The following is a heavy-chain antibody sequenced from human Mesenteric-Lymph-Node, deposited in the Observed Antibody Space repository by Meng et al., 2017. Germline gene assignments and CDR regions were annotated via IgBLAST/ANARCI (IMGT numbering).Heavy chain of an antibody. D-gene: IGHD6-13*01. Sequence: GESLKISCAASGFNFHDYSMNWVRQVPGKGLEWVALISWDGGSPYYADSVQGRFTISRDNSKKSLYLRMKSLRPEDTALYYCGKAGQKFRYGYIDYWGQGTPVTVSS. CDR1: GFNFHDYS. J-gene: IGHJ4*02. V-gene: IGHV3-43D*03. CDR2: ISWDGGSP. CDR3: GKAGQKFRYGYIDY.